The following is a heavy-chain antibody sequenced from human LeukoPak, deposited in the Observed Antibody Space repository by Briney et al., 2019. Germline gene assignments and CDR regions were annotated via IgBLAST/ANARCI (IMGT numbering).Heavy chain of an antibody. J-gene: IGHJ4*02. Sequence: SETLSLTCTVSGGSISSGSYYWSWIRQPAGKGLEWIGRIYTSGSTNYNPSLKSRVTISVDTSKNQFSLKLSSVTAADTAVYYCARHPITMVRGVEGSWGQGTLVTVSS. CDR3: ARHPITMVRGVEGS. CDR1: GGSISSGSYY. D-gene: IGHD3-10*01. V-gene: IGHV4-61*02. CDR2: IYTSGST.